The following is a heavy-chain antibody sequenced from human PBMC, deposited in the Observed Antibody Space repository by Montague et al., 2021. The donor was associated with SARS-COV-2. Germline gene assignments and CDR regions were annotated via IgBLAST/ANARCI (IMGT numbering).Heavy chain of an antibody. V-gene: IGHV4-39*07. Sequence: SETLSLTCTVAGRSINSTSSYWGWIRQPPGGGLEWIGSISHREXTXYXXXXKXPVTISVDTSKNQFSLKMISVTAADTGIYYCVRVSWYYYGSGAFDYWGQGTLVTVSA. CDR1: GRSINSTSSY. J-gene: IGHJ4*02. CDR3: VRVSWYYYGSGAFDY. CDR2: ISHREXT. D-gene: IGHD3-10*01.